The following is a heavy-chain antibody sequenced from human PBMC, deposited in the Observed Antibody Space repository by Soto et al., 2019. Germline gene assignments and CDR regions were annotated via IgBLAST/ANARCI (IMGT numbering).Heavy chain of an antibody. V-gene: IGHV4-30-4*01. CDR2: IDYSGTT. Sequence: SETLSLTCTLSGGSISSGEYHWSWIRQPPGKGLEWIGYIDYSGTTHYNPSLKSRVTISIDTSKDQFSLKLRSVTASDTAVYYCARAPQVERDYYDSSGYYTQYYFDYWGQGARVTVSS. J-gene: IGHJ4*02. D-gene: IGHD3-22*01. CDR3: ARAPQVERDYYDSSGYYTQYYFDY. CDR1: GGSISSGEYH.